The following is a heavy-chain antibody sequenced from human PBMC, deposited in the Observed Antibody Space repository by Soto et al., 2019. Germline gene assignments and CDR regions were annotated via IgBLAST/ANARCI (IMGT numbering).Heavy chain of an antibody. D-gene: IGHD1-7*01. CDR3: ARDNIQNYGTPTASSWSHP. Sequence: ASVTVSCKASGFSFSDYFMHSVRQAPGQGLEWMGIINPSGDIRNYAQKFQGRVTITRDTSTSRVYMDLSSLRYEDTAVYYCARDNIQNYGTPTASSWSHPWGQGTPVTFSS. CDR1: GFSFSDYF. J-gene: IGHJ5*02. V-gene: IGHV1-46*01. CDR2: INPSGDIR.